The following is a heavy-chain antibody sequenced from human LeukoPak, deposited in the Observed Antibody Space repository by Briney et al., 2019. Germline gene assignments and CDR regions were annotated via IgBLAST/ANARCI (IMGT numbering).Heavy chain of an antibody. Sequence: SETLSLTCTVSDGSINSYYWSWIRQPPGKGLEWIGHVYYNGNTNYNPSLKSRVSMSVATSKNQFSLKLTSVTATDTAVYYCARDRGDGYKDYWGQGTVVTVSS. J-gene: IGHJ4*02. V-gene: IGHV4-59*01. CDR2: VYYNGNT. D-gene: IGHD5-24*01. CDR1: DGSINSYY. CDR3: ARDRGDGYKDY.